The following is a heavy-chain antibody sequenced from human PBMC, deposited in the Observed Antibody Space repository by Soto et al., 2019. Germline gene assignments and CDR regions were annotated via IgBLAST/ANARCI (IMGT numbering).Heavy chain of an antibody. J-gene: IGHJ6*02. CDR3: ARVITIFGVARGGMDV. CDR1: GGTFSSYA. CDR2: IIPIFGTA. Sequence: QVQLVQSGAEVKKPGSSVKVSCKASGGTFSSYAISWVRQAPGQGLEWKGGIIPIFGTANYAQKFQGRVTITADESTSSAYMELSSLRSEDTAVYYCARVITIFGVARGGMDVWGQGTTVTVS. V-gene: IGHV1-69*12. D-gene: IGHD3-3*01.